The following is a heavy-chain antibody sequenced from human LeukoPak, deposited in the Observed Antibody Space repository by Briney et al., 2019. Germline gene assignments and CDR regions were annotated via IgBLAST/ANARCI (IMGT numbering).Heavy chain of an antibody. J-gene: IGHJ4*02. CDR1: GYTFTSYG. D-gene: IGHD3-10*01. Sequence: ASVKVSCKASGYTFTSYGISWVRQAPGQGLEWMGWISAYNGNTNYAQKLQDRVTMTRDTSTSTVYMELSSLRSEDTAVYYCARDLRFGEPLNYWGQGTLVTVSS. CDR3: ARDLRFGEPLNY. V-gene: IGHV1-18*01. CDR2: ISAYNGNT.